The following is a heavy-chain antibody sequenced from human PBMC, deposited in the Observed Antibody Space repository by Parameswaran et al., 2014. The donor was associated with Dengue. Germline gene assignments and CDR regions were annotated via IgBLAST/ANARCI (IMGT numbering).Heavy chain of an antibody. CDR3: AREGSIAARRLYNWFDP. J-gene: IGHJ5*02. CDR2: INPSGGST. V-gene: IGHV1-46*01. D-gene: IGHD6-6*01. Sequence: WVRQAPGQGLEWMGIINPSGGSTSYAQKFQGRVTMTRDTSTSTVYMELSSLRSEDTAVYYCAREGSIAARRLYNWFDPWGQGTLVTVSS.